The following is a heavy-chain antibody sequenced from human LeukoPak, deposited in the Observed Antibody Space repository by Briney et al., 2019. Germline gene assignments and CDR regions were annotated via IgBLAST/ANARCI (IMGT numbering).Heavy chain of an antibody. V-gene: IGHV3-23*01. J-gene: IGHJ4*02. CDR3: AKDWDISNWYGKFDS. CDR2: ISSSGGNT. CDR1: GFTFSTYG. Sequence: ASVKVSCKASGFTFSTYGMSWVRQAPGKGLEWVSSISSSGGNTYYAGSVKGRFTISRDNSKNTVNLQMNSLRAEDTALYYCAKDWDISNWYGKFDSWGQGTLVTVSS. D-gene: IGHD6-13*01.